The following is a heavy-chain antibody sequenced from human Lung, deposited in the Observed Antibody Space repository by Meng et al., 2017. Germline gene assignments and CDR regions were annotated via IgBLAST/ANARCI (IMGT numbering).Heavy chain of an antibody. D-gene: IGHD3-10*01. CDR2: IYYSGRT. J-gene: IGHJ5*02. V-gene: IGHV4-30-4*01. CDR3: ARYGSESYQGWFDP. CDR1: GGSISSGDYY. Sequence: QVQLQESGPGLVKPSQTLSLTCPVFGGSISSGDYYWSWIRQPPGKGLEWIGYIYYSGRTYYNPSLKSRVTISVDTSKTQFSLKLSSVTAADTAVYYCARYGSESYQGWFDPWGQGMLVTVSS.